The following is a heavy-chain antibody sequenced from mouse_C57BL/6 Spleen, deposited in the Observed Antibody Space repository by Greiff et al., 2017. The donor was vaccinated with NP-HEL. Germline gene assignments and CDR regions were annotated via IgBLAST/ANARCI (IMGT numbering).Heavy chain of an antibody. J-gene: IGHJ2*01. CDR2: IYPGDGDT. CDR3: ARGAYYSNYRVGCDY. V-gene: IGHV1-82*01. CDR1: GYAFSSSW. D-gene: IGHD2-5*01. Sequence: QVQLQQSGPELVKPGASVKISCKASGYAFSSSWMNWVKQRPGKGLEWIGRIYPGDGDTNYNGKFKGKATLTADKSSSTAYMQLSSLTSEDSAVYFGARGAYYSNYRVGCDYWGQGTTLTVSS.